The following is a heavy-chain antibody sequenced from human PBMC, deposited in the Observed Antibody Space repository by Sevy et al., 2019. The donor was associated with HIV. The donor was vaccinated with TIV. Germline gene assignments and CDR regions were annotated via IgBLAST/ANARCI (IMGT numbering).Heavy chain of an antibody. CDR3: DRDSRNGLDP. V-gene: IGHV3-33*01. Sequence: GGSLRLSCVASGFIFSTYGMHWVRQAPGKGLEWVAVIWYDGINKDYADSVKGRFIISRDNSKNTMYLEMDSLRAEDTAVYYCDRDSRNGLDPWGQGALVTVSS. CDR1: GFIFSTYG. CDR2: IWYDGINK. D-gene: IGHD2-8*01. J-gene: IGHJ5*02.